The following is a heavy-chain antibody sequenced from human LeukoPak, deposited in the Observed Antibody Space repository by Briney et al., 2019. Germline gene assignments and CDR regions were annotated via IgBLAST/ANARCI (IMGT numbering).Heavy chain of an antibody. D-gene: IGHD5-12*01. CDR1: GFSFSRYA. V-gene: IGHV3-23*01. CDR2: ISGSGGST. J-gene: IGHJ4*02. Sequence: PGGSLRLSCAASGFSFSRYAMSWVRQAPGKGLEWVSAISGSGGSTYYADSVKGRFTISRDNSKNTLYLQMNSLRAEDTAVYYCAKKGETSGYALRSYYFDYWGQGTLVTVSS. CDR3: AKKGETSGYALRSYYFDY.